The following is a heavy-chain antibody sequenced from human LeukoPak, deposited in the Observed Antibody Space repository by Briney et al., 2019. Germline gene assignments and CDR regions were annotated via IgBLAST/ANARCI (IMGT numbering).Heavy chain of an antibody. J-gene: IGHJ4*02. V-gene: IGHV5-51*01. CDR2: IYPGDSDT. CDR3: ARRGCNGGSCYGY. D-gene: IGHD2-15*01. Sequence: GESLKISCKGSGYSFSNDLIGWVRQMPGKGLEWMGIIYPGDSDTRYSPSFQGQVTISADKSISTAYLQWSSLVASHSAMYYCARRGCNGGSCYGYWGQGTLVTVSS. CDR1: GYSFSNDL.